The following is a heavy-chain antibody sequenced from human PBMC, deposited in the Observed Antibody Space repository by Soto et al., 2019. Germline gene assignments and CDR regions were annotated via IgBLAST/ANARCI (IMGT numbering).Heavy chain of an antibody. V-gene: IGHV5-51*01. CDR2: IHPDDSDT. Sequence: PGESLKISCKGSGCNVSNYWIGWVRQMPGKGLELMGIIHPDDSDTRYSPSLQGQVIISVDKSIKTAYIQWTSLRPSDTAVYYCARLLLPDASLDPWGKGTLVTSSS. CDR1: GCNVSNYW. CDR3: ARLLLPDASLDP. J-gene: IGHJ5*02.